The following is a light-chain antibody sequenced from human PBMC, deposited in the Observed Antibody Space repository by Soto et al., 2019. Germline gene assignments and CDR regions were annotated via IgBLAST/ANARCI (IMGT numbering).Light chain of an antibody. CDR2: DAS. J-gene: IGKJ1*01. CDR3: QQYDSSPWT. V-gene: IGKV3D-20*01. CDR1: QSVSSNY. Sequence: EIVLTQSPATLSLSPGERAALSCGASQSVSSNYLAWYQQKPGLAPRLLIYDASRRATCIPDRFSGSGSGADFILSISRLEPEDFAVYYCQQYDSSPWTFGQGTKVEIK.